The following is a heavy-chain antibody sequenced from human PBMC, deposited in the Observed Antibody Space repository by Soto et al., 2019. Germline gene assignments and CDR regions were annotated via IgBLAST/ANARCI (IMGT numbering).Heavy chain of an antibody. CDR2: FRTSGDGGTT. Sequence: GGSLRLSCAASGFTFSSYSMSWVRQAPGKGLEWVSGFRTSGDGGTTYYADSVKGRFTISRDNSKNMLFLQMNSLRAEDTAIYYCANKVKSGPGSPYFDYCGQGTLVTVSS. V-gene: IGHV3-23*01. J-gene: IGHJ4*02. CDR3: ANKVKSGPGSPYFDY. CDR1: GFTFSSYS. D-gene: IGHD3-10*01.